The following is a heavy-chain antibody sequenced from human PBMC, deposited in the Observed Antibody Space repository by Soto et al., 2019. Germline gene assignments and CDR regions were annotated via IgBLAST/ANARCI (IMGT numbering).Heavy chain of an antibody. CDR3: AKATATGGGAFDI. D-gene: IGHD2-15*01. CDR1: GFTCRSYD. CDR2: ILVGGST. Sequence: GESLKISCAASGFTCRSYDMSWVRQAPGKGLEWVSTILVGGSTHYPDSVKGRFTISRDNSKNTVFLQMNSLTAGDTAVYYCAKATATGGGAFDICGQGTMVTVSS. J-gene: IGHJ3*02. V-gene: IGHV3-23*01.